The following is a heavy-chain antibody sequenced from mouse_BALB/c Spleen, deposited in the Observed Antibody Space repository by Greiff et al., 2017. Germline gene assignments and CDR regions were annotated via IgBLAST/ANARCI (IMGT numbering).Heavy chain of an antibody. CDR2: ISNGGGST. J-gene: IGHJ3*01. D-gene: IGHD2-3*01. CDR3: ARHPTYDGRAWFAY. Sequence: EVKLMESGGGLVQPGGSLKLSCAASGFTFSSYTMSWVRQTPEKRLEWVAYISNGGGSTYYPDTVKGRFTISRDNAKNTLYLQMSSLKSEDTAMYYCARHPTYDGRAWFAYWGQGTLVTVSA. CDR1: GFTFSSYT. V-gene: IGHV5-12-2*01.